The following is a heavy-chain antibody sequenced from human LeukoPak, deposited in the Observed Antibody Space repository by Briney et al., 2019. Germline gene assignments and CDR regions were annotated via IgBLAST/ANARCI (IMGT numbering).Heavy chain of an antibody. Sequence: ASVKVSCKASGGTFSSYAISWVRQAPGQGLEWMGWINPNSGGTNYVQKFQGRVTMTRDTSISTAYMELSRLRSDDTAVYYCVRDLRYYGGNSDAFDMWGQGTMVTVSS. CDR2: INPNSGGT. D-gene: IGHD4-17*01. V-gene: IGHV1-2*02. CDR3: VRDLRYYGGNSDAFDM. J-gene: IGHJ3*02. CDR1: GGTFSSYA.